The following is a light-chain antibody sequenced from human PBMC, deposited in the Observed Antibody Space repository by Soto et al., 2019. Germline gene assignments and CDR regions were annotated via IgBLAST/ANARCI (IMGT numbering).Light chain of an antibody. V-gene: IGKV1-5*01. Sequence: DIQMTQSPSTLSAAVGDRVTITCRASQTISKWLAWYQQKPGQAPKLLIYDASTLESGVPSRFSGSGSGTDFSLTISSLQPVDFATYYRQQYTGYSQWTFGPGTKVEIK. CDR1: QTISKW. CDR2: DAS. CDR3: QQYTGYSQWT. J-gene: IGKJ1*01.